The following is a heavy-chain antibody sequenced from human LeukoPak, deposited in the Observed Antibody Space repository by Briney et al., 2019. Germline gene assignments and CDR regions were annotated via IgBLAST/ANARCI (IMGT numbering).Heavy chain of an antibody. CDR2: IYTSGST. J-gene: IGHJ3*02. CDR3: ARQQGRQKAGYYYDSSGYYSTAFDI. D-gene: IGHD3-22*01. V-gene: IGHV4-4*09. CDR1: GGSISSYY. Sequence: SETLSLTCTVSGGSISSYYRSWIRQPPGKGLEWIGYIYTSGSTNYNPSLKSRVTISVDTSKNQFSLKLSSVTAADTAVYYCARQQGRQKAGYYYDSSGYYSTAFDIWGQGTMVTVSS.